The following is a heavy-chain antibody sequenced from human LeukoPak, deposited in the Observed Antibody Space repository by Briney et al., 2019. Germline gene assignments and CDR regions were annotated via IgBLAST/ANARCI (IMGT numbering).Heavy chain of an antibody. D-gene: IGHD6-13*01. J-gene: IGHJ4*02. CDR1: GGSISSGDYY. V-gene: IGHV4-30-4*01. CDR2: IYYSGST. Sequence: SETLSLTCTVSGGSISSGDYYWSWIRQPPGKGLEWTGYIYYSGSTYYNPSLKSRVTISVDTSKNQFSLKLSSVTAADTAVYYCARGDSSSWYPDPHPPDYWGQGTLVTVSS. CDR3: ARGDSSSWYPDPHPPDY.